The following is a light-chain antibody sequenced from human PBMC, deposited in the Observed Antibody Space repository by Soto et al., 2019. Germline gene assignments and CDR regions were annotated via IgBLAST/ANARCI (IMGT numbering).Light chain of an antibody. Sequence: EIVLTQSPATLSVSPGERATLSCRASQRISSYLAWYQQKPGQAPRLLIYGASSRATGIPDRFSGSGSGTDFTLTISRLEPEDFAVYYCQQYGSSLTFGGGTKVDIK. V-gene: IGKV3-20*01. CDR3: QQYGSSLT. CDR1: QRISSY. J-gene: IGKJ4*01. CDR2: GAS.